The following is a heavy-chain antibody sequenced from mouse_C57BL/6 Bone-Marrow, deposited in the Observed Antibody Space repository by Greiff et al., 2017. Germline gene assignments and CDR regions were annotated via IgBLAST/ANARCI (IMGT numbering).Heavy chain of an antibody. V-gene: IGHV1-7*01. CDR3: ARWGTSFDY. CDR1: GYTFTSYW. Sequence: QVQLQQSGAELAKPGASVKLSCKASGYTFTSYWMHWVKQRPGQGLEWIGYINPSSGYTKYNQKFKDKDTLTADKSSSTAYMQLSSLTYEDSAVYYCARWGTSFDYWGQGTTLTVSS. J-gene: IGHJ2*01. CDR2: INPSSGYT. D-gene: IGHD3-3*01.